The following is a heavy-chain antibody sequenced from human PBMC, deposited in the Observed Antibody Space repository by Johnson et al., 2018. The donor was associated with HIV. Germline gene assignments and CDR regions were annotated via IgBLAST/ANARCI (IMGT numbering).Heavy chain of an antibody. D-gene: IGHD6-6*01. Sequence: QVQLVESGGGVVQPGRSLRLSCAASRFTFSTYGMHWVRQAPGKGLEWVAVISYDGSSKFYADSVKGRFTISRDNSKNSLYLQMNSLGAEDTAVYYCAYSSSPLSGDAFDIWGQGTMVTVSS. CDR3: AYSSSPLSGDAFDI. V-gene: IGHV3-30*03. J-gene: IGHJ3*02. CDR1: RFTFSTYG. CDR2: ISYDGSSK.